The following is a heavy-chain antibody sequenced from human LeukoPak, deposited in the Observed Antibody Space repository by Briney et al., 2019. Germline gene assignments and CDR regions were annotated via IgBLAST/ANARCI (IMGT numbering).Heavy chain of an antibody. V-gene: IGHV3-30-3*01. CDR1: GFTVSSNY. J-gene: IGHJ4*02. D-gene: IGHD4-23*01. CDR3: ARDPSLGATVVTLDY. CDR2: ISYDGSNK. Sequence: GGSLRLSCAASGFTVSSNYMSWVRQAPGKGLEWVAIISYDGSNKYYADSVKGRFTISRDNSKNTLYLQMNTLRPEDTAVYYCARDPSLGATVVTLDYWGQGTLVTVSS.